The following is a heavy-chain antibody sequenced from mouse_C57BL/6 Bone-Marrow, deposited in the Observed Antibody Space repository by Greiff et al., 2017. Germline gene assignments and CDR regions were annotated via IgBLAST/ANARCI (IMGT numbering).Heavy chain of an antibody. J-gene: IGHJ4*01. CDR2: ISSGGSYT. CDR1: GFTFSSYG. D-gene: IGHD2-5*01. Sequence: EVQGVESGGDLVKPGGSLKLSCAASGFTFSSYGMSWVRQTPDKRLEWVATISSGGSYTSAPDSVKGRFTISRDNAKNTLYLQMSSLKSEDTAMYYCARQGYYSNSYAMDYWGQGTSVTVSS. V-gene: IGHV5-6*01. CDR3: ARQGYYSNSYAMDY.